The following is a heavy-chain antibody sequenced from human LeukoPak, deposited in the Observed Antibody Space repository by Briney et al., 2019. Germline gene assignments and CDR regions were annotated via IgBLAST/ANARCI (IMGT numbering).Heavy chain of an antibody. V-gene: IGHV4-31*03. CDR2: IYYSGST. Sequence: SETLSLTCTVSGDXISSGRYYWSWIRQHPGKGLEWIGYIYYSGSTYYNPSLKSRVTISVDTSQNQFSLKLSSVTAADTAVYYCARVRDPLDYWGQGTLVTVSS. CDR1: GDXISSGRYY. J-gene: IGHJ4*02. D-gene: IGHD5-24*01. CDR3: ARVRDPLDY.